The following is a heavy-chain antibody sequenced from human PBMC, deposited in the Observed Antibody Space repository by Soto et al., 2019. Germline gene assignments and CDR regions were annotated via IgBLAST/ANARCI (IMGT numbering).Heavy chain of an antibody. CDR2: IIPIFGTA. CDR3: ARETYYYDSSGPTFDY. J-gene: IGHJ4*02. V-gene: IGHV1-69*06. CDR1: GGTFSSYA. Sequence: QVQLVQSGAEVKKPGSSVKVSCKASGGTFSSYAISWVRQAPGQGLEWMGGIIPIFGTANYAQQFQGRVTITADKSTSTAYMELSSLRSEDTAVYYCARETYYYDSSGPTFDYWGQGTLVTVSS. D-gene: IGHD3-22*01.